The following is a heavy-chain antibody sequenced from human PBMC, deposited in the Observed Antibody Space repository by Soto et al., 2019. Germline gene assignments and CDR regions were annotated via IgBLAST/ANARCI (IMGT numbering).Heavy chain of an antibody. D-gene: IGHD5-12*01. V-gene: IGHV3-30-3*01. CDR2: ISYDGSNK. J-gene: IGHJ6*02. Sequence: QPGGSLRLSCAASGFTFSSYAMHWVRQAPGMGQEWVAVISYDGSNKYYADSAKGRFTISRDNSKNTLYLQMNSLRAEDTAVYYCARDRRWLQFGTYYYGMDVWGQGTTVTVSS. CDR1: GFTFSSYA. CDR3: ARDRRWLQFGTYYYGMDV.